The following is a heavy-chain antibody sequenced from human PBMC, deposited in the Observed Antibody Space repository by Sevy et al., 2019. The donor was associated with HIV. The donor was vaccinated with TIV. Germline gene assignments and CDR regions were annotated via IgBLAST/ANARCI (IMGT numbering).Heavy chain of an antibody. CDR2: INPNSGGT. V-gene: IGHV1-2*02. J-gene: IGHJ4*02. CDR1: GYTFTGYY. CDR3: ARDGVLLEWLLNPHFDY. Sequence: ASVKVSCKASGYTFTGYYMHWVRQAPGQGLEWMGWINPNSGGTNYAQKFQGRVTMTRDTSISTAYMELSRLRSDDTAVHYCARDGVLLEWLLNPHFDYWGQGTLVTVSS. D-gene: IGHD3-3*01.